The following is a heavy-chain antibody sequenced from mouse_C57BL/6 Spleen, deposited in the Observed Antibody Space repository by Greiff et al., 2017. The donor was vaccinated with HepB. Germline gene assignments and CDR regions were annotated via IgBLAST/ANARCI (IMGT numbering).Heavy chain of an antibody. Sequence: EVQRVESGGGLVKPGGSLKLSCAASGFTFSDYGMHWVRQAPEKGLEWVAYISSGSSTIYYADTVKGRFTISRDNAKNTLFLQMTSLRSEDTAMYYCARRPLLRRSFYWYVDVWGTGTTVTVSS. CDR2: ISSGSSTI. CDR1: GFTFSDYG. V-gene: IGHV5-17*01. D-gene: IGHD1-1*01. J-gene: IGHJ1*03. CDR3: ARRPLLRRSFYWYVDV.